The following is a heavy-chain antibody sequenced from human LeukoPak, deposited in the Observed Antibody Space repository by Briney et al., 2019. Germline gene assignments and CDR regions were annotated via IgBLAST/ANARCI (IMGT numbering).Heavy chain of an antibody. V-gene: IGHV4-59*01. CDR3: ARGGPEDRTWRYYIDC. CDR2: ISHNGNT. J-gene: IGHJ4*02. CDR1: GDSLNKYF. Sequence: PSETLSLTCTVSGDSLNKYFWSWLRQPPGKGPEWLGYISHNGNTNYYPSLKSRVTISLDTSNNQFSLRLSSVTAADTAVYYCARGGPEDRTWRYYIDCWGQRSLVTVSS.